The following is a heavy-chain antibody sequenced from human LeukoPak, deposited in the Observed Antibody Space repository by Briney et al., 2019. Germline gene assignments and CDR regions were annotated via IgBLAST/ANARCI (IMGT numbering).Heavy chain of an antibody. CDR3: AKDQGGIAAAAPFDY. V-gene: IGHV3-23*01. CDR1: GFAFSSYA. D-gene: IGHD6-13*01. J-gene: IGHJ4*02. Sequence: GGSLRLSCAASGFAFSSYAMSWVRQAPGKGLEWVSAISGSGGSTYYADSVKGRFTISRDNSKNTLYLQMNSLRAEDTAVYYCAKDQGGIAAAAPFDYWGQGTLVTVSS. CDR2: ISGSGGST.